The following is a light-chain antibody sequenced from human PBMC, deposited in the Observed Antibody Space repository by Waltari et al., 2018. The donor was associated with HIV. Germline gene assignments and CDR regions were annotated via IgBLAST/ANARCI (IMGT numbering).Light chain of an antibody. CDR3: QAWDNSAAWV. Sequence: SYGVSQPPSVSVSPGQTASITCSGDNLGDPYTSWYQQRPRQPPVLVIYQNNKRPAGIPDRFSASNSGNTATLTIRGSQAMDEADYYCQAWDNSAAWVFGGGTKLTVL. V-gene: IGLV3-1*01. CDR2: QNN. J-gene: IGLJ3*02. CDR1: NLGDPY.